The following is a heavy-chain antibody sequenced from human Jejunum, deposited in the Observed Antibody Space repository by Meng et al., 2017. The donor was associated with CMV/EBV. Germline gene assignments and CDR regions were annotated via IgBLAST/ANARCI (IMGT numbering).Heavy chain of an antibody. V-gene: IGHV3-30*02. J-gene: IGHJ4*02. Sequence: TFRTSGMPLVRQAPGTGLEWVAFIRYDGNNRYYAESVRGRFTISRDNSRNTLYLEMSSLTTEDTAVYHCVKDHGGLNRGGTGPEDWGQGTLVTVSS. CDR1: TFRTSG. CDR2: IRYDGNNR. D-gene: IGHD3/OR15-3a*01. CDR3: VKDHGGLNRGGTGPED.